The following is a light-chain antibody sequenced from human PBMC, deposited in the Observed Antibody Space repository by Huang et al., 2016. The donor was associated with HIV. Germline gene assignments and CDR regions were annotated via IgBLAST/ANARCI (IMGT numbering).Light chain of an antibody. V-gene: IGKV3-20*01. J-gene: IGKJ3*01. Sequence: VLTQSPGTLSLSPGERATLSCRASQSVSSSYLGWYQQKPGQAPRLLIYGASSRASGIPDRFSGSGSGTDFTLTISRLEPEDFAVYYCQHYGSSPFTFGPGTKVDIK. CDR1: QSVSSSY. CDR2: GAS. CDR3: QHYGSSPFT.